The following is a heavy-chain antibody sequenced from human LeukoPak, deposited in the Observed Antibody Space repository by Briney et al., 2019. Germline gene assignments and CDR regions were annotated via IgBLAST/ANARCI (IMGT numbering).Heavy chain of an antibody. CDR1: GFTFSSYV. J-gene: IGHJ4*02. D-gene: IGHD3-22*01. V-gene: IGHV3-23*01. CDR3: AKAVAVIPTSLDH. CDR2: ISGGGGST. Sequence: GALRLSCAASGFTFSSYVMRWVRQAPGKGLEWVSTISGGGGSTYYADSVKGRFTISRDNSKNTLYLQMNSLRAEDTAVYYCAKAVAVIPTSLDHWGQGSLATVSS.